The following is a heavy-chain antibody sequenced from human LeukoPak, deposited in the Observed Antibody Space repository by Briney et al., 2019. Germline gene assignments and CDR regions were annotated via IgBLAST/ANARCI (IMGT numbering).Heavy chain of an antibody. J-gene: IGHJ4*02. Sequence: PGGSLRLSCAASGFTFSSYAMSWVRQAPGRGLEWVSAISGSGGSTYYADSVKGRFTISRDNSKNTLYLQMNSLRAEDTAVYYCAKDTVPAAITGYTDYWGQGTLVTVSS. CDR2: ISGSGGST. CDR1: GFTFSSYA. CDR3: AKDTVPAAITGYTDY. V-gene: IGHV3-23*01. D-gene: IGHD2-2*01.